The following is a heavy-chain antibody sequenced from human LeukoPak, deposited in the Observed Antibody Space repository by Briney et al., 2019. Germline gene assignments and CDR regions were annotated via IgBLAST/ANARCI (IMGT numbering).Heavy chain of an antibody. J-gene: IGHJ4*02. CDR2: IIPIFGTA. V-gene: IGHV1-69*05. CDR3: ARDNYDNSGYYFDY. D-gene: IGHD3-22*01. Sequence: GASVKVSCKASGGTFSSYAISWVRQAPGQGLEWMGGIIPIFGTANYAQKFQGRVTMTRNTSISTAYMELSSLRSEDTAVYYCARDNYDNSGYYFDYWGQGTLVTVSS. CDR1: GGTFSSYA.